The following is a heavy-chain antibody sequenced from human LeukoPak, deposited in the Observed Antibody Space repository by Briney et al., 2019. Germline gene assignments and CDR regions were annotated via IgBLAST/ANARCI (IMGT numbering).Heavy chain of an antibody. CDR1: GGSISNSY. CDR3: ARKRAAAGLTDWFDP. V-gene: IGHV4-59*08. D-gene: IGHD6-13*01. CDR2: IYYSGST. J-gene: IGHJ5*02. Sequence: SETLSLTCTVSGGSISNSYWSWIRQSPGEGLEWLGNIYYSGSTNYNPSLMSRVTISVDTSKNQFSLKLSSVTAADTAVYYCARKRAAAGLTDWFDPWGQGTLVTVSS.